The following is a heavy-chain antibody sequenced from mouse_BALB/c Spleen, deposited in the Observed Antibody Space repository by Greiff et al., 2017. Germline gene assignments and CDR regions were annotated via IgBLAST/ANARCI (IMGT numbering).Heavy chain of an antibody. J-gene: IGHJ1*01. Sequence: EVMLVESGGGLVQPGGSLKLSCAASGFTFSSYGMSWVRQTPDKRLELVATINSNGGSTYYPDSVKGRFTISRDNVKNTLYLQMSSLKSEDTAMYYCARDQGYGSSVYWYFDVWGAGTTVTVSS. CDR2: INSNGGST. CDR3: ARDQGYGSSVYWYFDV. D-gene: IGHD1-1*01. CDR1: GFTFSSYG. V-gene: IGHV5-6-3*01.